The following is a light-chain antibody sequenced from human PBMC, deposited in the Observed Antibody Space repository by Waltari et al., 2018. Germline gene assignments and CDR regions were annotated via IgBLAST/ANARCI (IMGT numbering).Light chain of an antibody. CDR2: EYS. CDR1: SSNIGNNY. CDR3: GTWDSSLSGAV. V-gene: IGLV1-51*02. J-gene: IGLJ7*01. Sequence: QSVLTQPPSVSAAPGQRVTISCSGGSSNIGNNYVSWYRQFPGTAPKLLIYEYSERPSGIPGRFPGSKSGTSATLDITGLQAGDEADYYCGTWDSSLSGAVFGGGTHLTVL.